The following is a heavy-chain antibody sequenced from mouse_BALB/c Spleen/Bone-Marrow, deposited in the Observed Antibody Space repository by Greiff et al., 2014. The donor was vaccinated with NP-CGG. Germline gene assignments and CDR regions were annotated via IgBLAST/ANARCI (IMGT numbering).Heavy chain of an antibody. D-gene: IGHD1-1*01. J-gene: IGHJ1*01. CDR3: ARRNYYGSHYWYFDV. V-gene: IGHV1-69*02. CDR2: IDPSDSDA. Sequence: QVQLQQSGAELVKPGASVKLSCMASGYTFTIYWMHWVKQRPGQGLEWIGEIDPSDSDANYNQKFKGKATLTVDKSSTTAYMQLSSLTSEDSAVYYCARRNYYGSHYWYFDVWGAGTTVTVSS. CDR1: GYTFTIYW.